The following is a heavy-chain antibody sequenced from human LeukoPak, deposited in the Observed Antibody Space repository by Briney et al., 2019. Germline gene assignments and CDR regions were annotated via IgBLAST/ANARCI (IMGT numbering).Heavy chain of an antibody. J-gene: IGHJ3*02. CDR3: VRSGYCYGGTCHSGAFDI. CDR2: ISAYNGNA. D-gene: IGHD2-15*01. Sequence: ASVMLSCKASGYTFTSYGISWVRQAPGQGLEWMGWISAYNGNANFAQKLQGRITMTTDTSTSTAYMELRSLRSDDTAVYYCVRSGYCYGGTCHSGAFDIWGQGTVVTVSS. CDR1: GYTFTSYG. V-gene: IGHV1-18*01.